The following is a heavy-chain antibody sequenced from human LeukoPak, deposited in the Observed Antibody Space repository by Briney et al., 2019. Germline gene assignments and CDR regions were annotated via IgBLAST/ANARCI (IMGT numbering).Heavy chain of an antibody. V-gene: IGHV1-24*01. D-gene: IGHD1-26*01. CDR3: ARNRGSHPYNWFDP. Sequence: ASVRVSCKVSGYTLTQLSMHWVRLAPGKGLEWMGGFVPVNGNTIYAQKFQGRVTMTEDTSTDTAYMDLSSLRSEDTAVYYCARNRGSHPYNWFDPWGQGTLVTVSS. CDR1: GYTLTQLS. CDR2: FVPVNGNT. J-gene: IGHJ5*02.